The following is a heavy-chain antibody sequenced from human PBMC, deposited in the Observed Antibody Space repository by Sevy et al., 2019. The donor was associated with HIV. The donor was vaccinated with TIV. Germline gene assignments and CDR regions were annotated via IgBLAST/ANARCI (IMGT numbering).Heavy chain of an antibody. V-gene: IGHV1-18*04. Sequence: ASVKVSCKASGFTFSNYGFSWVRQAPGQGLEWMGWISVYNGNVNLAQKFQGRVTMTTDTSTTTAYMYLRSLRSDDTAVYYCAGRNSDSSGHYFDYWGQGTLVTVSS. D-gene: IGHD3-22*01. CDR3: AGRNSDSSGHYFDY. J-gene: IGHJ4*02. CDR1: GFTFSNYG. CDR2: ISVYNGNV.